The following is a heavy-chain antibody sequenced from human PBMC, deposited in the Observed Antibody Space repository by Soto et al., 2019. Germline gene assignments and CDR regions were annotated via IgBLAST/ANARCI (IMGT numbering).Heavy chain of an antibody. J-gene: IGHJ4*02. CDR1: GYSFTGYY. Sequence: ASVKVSCKTSGYSFTGYYIHWIRQAPGQGLEWMGWINPNSGDSNYSQEFQGRVTMTSDTSITTAYMHLTRLRSDDTAVYYCAGREQWLENFDFWGQGTLVTVSS. V-gene: IGHV1-2*02. CDR3: AGREQWLENFDF. D-gene: IGHD6-19*01. CDR2: INPNSGDS.